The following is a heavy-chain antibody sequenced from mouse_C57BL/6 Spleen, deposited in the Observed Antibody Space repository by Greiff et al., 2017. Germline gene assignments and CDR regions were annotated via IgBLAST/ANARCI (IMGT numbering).Heavy chain of an antibody. D-gene: IGHD2-3*01. J-gene: IGHJ4*01. V-gene: IGHV5-17*01. Sequence: EVQGVESGGGLVKPGGSLKLSCAASGFTFSDYGMHWVRQAREKGLEWVAYISSGSSTIYYADTVKGRFTISTDNATNTLFLQMTSLRSEDTAMYYCARIYDGYYDYAMDYWGQGTSVTVSS. CDR1: GFTFSDYG. CDR3: ARIYDGYYDYAMDY. CDR2: ISSGSSTI.